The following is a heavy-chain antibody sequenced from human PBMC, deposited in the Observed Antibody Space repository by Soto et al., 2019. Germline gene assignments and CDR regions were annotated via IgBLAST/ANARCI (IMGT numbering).Heavy chain of an antibody. Sequence: SETLSLTCTVSGGSISRGGYYWSWIRQHPGKGLEWIGYIYYSGSTYYNPSLKSRVTISVDTSKNQFSLKLSSVTAADTAVYYCARVKDPYTLFDSWGQGTLVTVSS. CDR1: GGSISRGGYY. CDR2: IYYSGST. CDR3: ARVKDPYTLFDS. V-gene: IGHV4-31*03. J-gene: IGHJ4*02.